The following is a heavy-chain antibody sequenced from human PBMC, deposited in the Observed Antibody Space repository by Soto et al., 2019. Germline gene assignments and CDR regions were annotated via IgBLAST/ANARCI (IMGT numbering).Heavy chain of an antibody. CDR2: TYPGDSDT. CDR1: GYNFTNYW. Sequence: PGESLKISCEGLGYNFTNYWIAWVRQKSGKGLEWMGITYPGDSDTKYSPPYQGQVTISVDKSISAAYLQWNSLKASDTAIYFCARSRDYFEASGFDNWGQGTLVTVSS. J-gene: IGHJ4*02. D-gene: IGHD3-9*01. CDR3: ARSRDYFEASGFDN. V-gene: IGHV5-51*01.